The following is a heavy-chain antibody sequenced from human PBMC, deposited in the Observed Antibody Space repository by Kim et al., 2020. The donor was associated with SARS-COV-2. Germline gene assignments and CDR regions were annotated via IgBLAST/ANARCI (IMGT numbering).Heavy chain of an antibody. D-gene: IGHD3-10*01. CDR3: ARDRGLNI. V-gene: IGHV4-59*01. J-gene: IGHJ3*02. Sequence: SGHTNYNPALKSRVTISVDTSKNQFSLKLSSVTAADTAVYYCARDRGLNIWGQGTMVTVSS. CDR2: SGHT.